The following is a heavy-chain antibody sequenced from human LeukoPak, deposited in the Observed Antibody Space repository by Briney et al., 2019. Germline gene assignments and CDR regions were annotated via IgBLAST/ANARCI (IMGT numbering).Heavy chain of an antibody. Sequence: GGSLRLSCAGSGFSFSSYGMHWVRQAPGKGLEWMAFIRSDGSNKYYADSVKGRFTISRDNSKNSLYLQMNSLRAEDTAVYYCARDSPVGATTVFDYWGQGTLVTVSS. CDR2: IRSDGSNK. V-gene: IGHV3-30*02. D-gene: IGHD1-26*01. J-gene: IGHJ4*02. CDR3: ARDSPVGATTVFDY. CDR1: GFSFSSYG.